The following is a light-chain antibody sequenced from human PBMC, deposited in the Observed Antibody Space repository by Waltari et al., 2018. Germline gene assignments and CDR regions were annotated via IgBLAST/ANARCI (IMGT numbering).Light chain of an antibody. V-gene: IGKV3-20*01. Sequence: EIVLTQSPGTLSLSPGERATLSCRASQEIINNYLAWYHQRPGQAPRLLIYDASSRADSIPDRFSASGSGTDFTLTISRLEPEDFAVYYCQQYATFTFGQGTKLEIK. CDR2: DAS. CDR1: QEIINNY. CDR3: QQYATFT. J-gene: IGKJ2*01.